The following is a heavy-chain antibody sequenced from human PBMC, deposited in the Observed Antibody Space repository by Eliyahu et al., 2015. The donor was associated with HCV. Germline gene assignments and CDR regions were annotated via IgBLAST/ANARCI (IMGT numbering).Heavy chain of an antibody. V-gene: IGHV3-23*01. CDR1: GFXFSSYA. CDR2: ISGSGGST. Sequence: EVQLLESGGGLVQPGGSLRLSCAASGFXFSSYAMSWVRQAPGKGLEWVSAISGSGGSTYYADSVKGRFTISRDNSKNTLYLQMNSLRAEDTAVYYCANVVVVPAAIDYWGQGTLVTVSS. J-gene: IGHJ4*02. CDR3: ANVVVVPAAIDY. D-gene: IGHD2-2*01.